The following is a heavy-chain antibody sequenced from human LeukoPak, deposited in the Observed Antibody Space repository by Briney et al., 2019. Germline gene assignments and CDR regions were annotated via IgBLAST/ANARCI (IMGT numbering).Heavy chain of an antibody. CDR1: GGSFSGYY. CDR2: INHSGST. D-gene: IGHD2-21*02. Sequence: SETLSLTCAVYGGSFSGYYWSWIRQPPGKGLEWIGEINHSGSTNYNPSLKSRVTISVDTSKNQFSLKLSSVTAADTAVYYCARGAFCGGDCYSGGNYYCYYMDVWGKGTTVTVSS. J-gene: IGHJ6*03. CDR3: ARGAFCGGDCYSGGNYYCYYMDV. V-gene: IGHV4-34*01.